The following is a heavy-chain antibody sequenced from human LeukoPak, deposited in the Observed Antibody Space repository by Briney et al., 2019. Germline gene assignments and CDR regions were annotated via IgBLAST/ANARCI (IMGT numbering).Heavy chain of an antibody. CDR3: ATDVPSGSYSDAFDI. Sequence: GASVKVSCKVSGYTLTELSMHWVRQAPGKGLEWMGGFDPEDGETIYAQKFQGRVTMTKDTSTDTAYMELSSLRSEDTAVYYCATDVPSGSYSDAFDIWGQGTMVTVSS. CDR1: GYTLTELS. D-gene: IGHD1-26*01. V-gene: IGHV1-24*01. CDR2: FDPEDGET. J-gene: IGHJ3*02.